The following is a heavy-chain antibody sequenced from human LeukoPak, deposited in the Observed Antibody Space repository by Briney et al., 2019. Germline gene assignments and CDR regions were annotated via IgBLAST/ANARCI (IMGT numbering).Heavy chain of an antibody. V-gene: IGHV1-18*01. CDR1: GYTFTSYG. D-gene: IGHD3-22*01. Sequence: ASVKVSCKASGYTFTSYGISWVRQAPGQGLEWMGWINAYNGNTNYAQKLQGRVTMTTDTSTSTAYMELRSLRSDDTAVYYCARDVYYYDSSGYPLQTGFDPWGQGTLVTVSS. J-gene: IGHJ5*02. CDR3: ARDVYYYDSSGYPLQTGFDP. CDR2: INAYNGNT.